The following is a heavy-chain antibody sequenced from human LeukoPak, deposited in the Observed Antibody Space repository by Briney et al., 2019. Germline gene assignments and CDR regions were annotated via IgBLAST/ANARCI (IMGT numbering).Heavy chain of an antibody. CDR2: INPNSGGT. D-gene: IGHD6-13*01. CDR1: GYTFTGYY. V-gene: IGHV1-2*04. J-gene: IGHJ5*02. CDR3: AREFRKGRSWYYNWFDP. Sequence: ASVKVSCKASGYTFTGYYMHWVRQAPGQGLEWMGWINPNSGGTNYAQKFQGWVTMTRDTSISTAYMELSRLRSDDTAVYYCAREFRKGRSWYYNWFDPWGQGTLVTVSS.